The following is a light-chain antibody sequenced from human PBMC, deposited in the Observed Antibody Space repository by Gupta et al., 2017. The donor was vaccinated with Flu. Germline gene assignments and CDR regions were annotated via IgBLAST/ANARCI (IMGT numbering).Light chain of an antibody. CDR3: QQSYSSLPLT. J-gene: IGKJ5*01. CDR1: QSIRNY. V-gene: IGKV1-39*01. Sequence: SSLSASVGDRVTITCRASQSIRNYLNWYQQKPGKAPELLIYAASSLQSGVPSRFSGSGSGTDFTLTISSLQPEDFATYYCQQSYSSLPLTFGQGTRLEIK. CDR2: AAS.